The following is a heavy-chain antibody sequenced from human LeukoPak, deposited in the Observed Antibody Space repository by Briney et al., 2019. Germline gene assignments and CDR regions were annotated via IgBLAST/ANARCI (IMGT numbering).Heavy chain of an antibody. D-gene: IGHD3-10*02. CDR3: AELGITMIGGV. J-gene: IGHJ6*04. CDR2: LSDSGGST. V-gene: IGHV3-23*01. Sequence: GGSLRLSCAASRFTFSSYAMSWVRQAPGKGLEWVSALSDSGGSTYYADSVKGRFTISRDNAKNSLYLQMNSLRAEDTAVYYCAELGITMIGGVWGKGTTVTISS. CDR1: RFTFSSYA.